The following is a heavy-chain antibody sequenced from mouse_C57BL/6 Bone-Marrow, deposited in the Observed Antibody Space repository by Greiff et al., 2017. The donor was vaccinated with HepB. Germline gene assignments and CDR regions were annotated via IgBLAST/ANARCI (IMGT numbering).Heavy chain of an antibody. J-gene: IGHJ1*03. CDR3: ARPLITTVVATFYWYCDV. CDR2: IDPSDSYT. D-gene: IGHD1-1*01. CDR1: GYTFTSYW. V-gene: IGHV1-69*01. Sequence: VQLQQSGAELVMPGASVKLSCKASGYTFTSYWMHWVKQRPGQGLEWIGEIDPSDSYTNYNQQFKGKSTLTVDKSSSTAYMQLSSLTSEDSAVYYCARPLITTVVATFYWYCDVWGTGTTVTVSS.